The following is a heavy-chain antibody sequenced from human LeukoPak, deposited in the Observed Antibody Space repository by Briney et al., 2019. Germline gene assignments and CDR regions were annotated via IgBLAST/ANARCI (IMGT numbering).Heavy chain of an antibody. Sequence: SGGSLRLSCAASGFTFCTYAMSWVRQAPGKGLQWVSLISGSGDGAQYADSVKGRFTISRDNSKNTVYLQMTYLRAEDTAVYYCAKGYIQLWWFDYWGQGTLVTVSS. CDR1: GFTFCTYA. V-gene: IGHV3-23*01. D-gene: IGHD2-21*01. J-gene: IGHJ4*02. CDR2: ISGSGDGA. CDR3: AKGYIQLWWFDY.